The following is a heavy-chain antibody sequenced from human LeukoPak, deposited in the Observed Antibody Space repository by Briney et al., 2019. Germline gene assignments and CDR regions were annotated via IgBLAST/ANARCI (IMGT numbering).Heavy chain of an antibody. J-gene: IGHJ4*02. Sequence: GRSLRLSCAASGFTFSSYGMHWVRQAPGKGLEWVAVISYDGSNKNYADSVKGRFTISRDNSKNTLYLQMNSLRAEDTAVYYCAKGDYYYDSSGYAPVEYWGQGTLVTVSS. CDR2: ISYDGSNK. CDR1: GFTFSSYG. CDR3: AKGDYYYDSSGYAPVEY. D-gene: IGHD3-22*01. V-gene: IGHV3-30*18.